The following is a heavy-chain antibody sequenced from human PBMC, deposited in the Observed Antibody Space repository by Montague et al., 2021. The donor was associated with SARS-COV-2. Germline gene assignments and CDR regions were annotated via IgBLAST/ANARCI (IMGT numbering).Heavy chain of an antibody. CDR2: IYSGGST. CDR3: ARGGHNSSWYYYYGMDV. J-gene: IGHJ6*02. V-gene: IGHV3-53*01. Sequence: SLRLSCSASGFTVSSNYMSWVRQAPGKGLEWVSDIYSGGSTYYAXSVKGRFTISRDNSKNTLYLQMNSLRAEDTAVYYCARGGHNSSWYYYYGMDVWGQGTTVTVSS. CDR1: GFTVSSNY. D-gene: IGHD6-13*01.